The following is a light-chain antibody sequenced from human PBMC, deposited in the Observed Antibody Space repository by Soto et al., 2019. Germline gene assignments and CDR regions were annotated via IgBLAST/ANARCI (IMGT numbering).Light chain of an antibody. Sequence: DIQMTQSPSTLSASVGDRVTITCRASQSISSWLAWYQQKPGKAPKLLIYKASSLESWVPSRFSGSGSGTAFTLTIISLQPDDFATYYCQQYNSLWTFGQGTKVEIK. J-gene: IGKJ1*01. CDR2: KAS. CDR1: QSISSW. CDR3: QQYNSLWT. V-gene: IGKV1-5*03.